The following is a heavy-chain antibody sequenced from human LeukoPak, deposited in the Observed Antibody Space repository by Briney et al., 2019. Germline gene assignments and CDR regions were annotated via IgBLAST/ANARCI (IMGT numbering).Heavy chain of an antibody. V-gene: IGHV4-4*02. Sequence: TSGTLSLTCAVSGGSISSSNWWSWVRQPPGKGLEWIGEIYHSGSTNYNPSLKSRVTISVDKSKNQFSLKLSSVTAADTAVYYCARVNYDYVWGSYRPDSYFDYWGQGTLVTVSS. CDR2: IYHSGST. D-gene: IGHD3-16*02. CDR3: ARVNYDYVWGSYRPDSYFDY. CDR1: GGSISSSNW. J-gene: IGHJ4*02.